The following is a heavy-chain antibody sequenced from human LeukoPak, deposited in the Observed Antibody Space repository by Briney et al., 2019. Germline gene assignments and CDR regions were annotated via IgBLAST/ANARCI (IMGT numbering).Heavy chain of an antibody. CDR1: GFTVSSNY. Sequence: GGSLRLSCAASGFTVSSNYMSWVRQAPGKGLEWVSVIYSGGSTYYADSVKGRFTISRDNSKNTLYLQMNSLRAEDTAVYYCASASYGSGSDYWGQGTLVTVSS. V-gene: IGHV3-66*01. CDR3: ASASYGSGSDY. CDR2: IYSGGST. D-gene: IGHD3-10*01. J-gene: IGHJ4*02.